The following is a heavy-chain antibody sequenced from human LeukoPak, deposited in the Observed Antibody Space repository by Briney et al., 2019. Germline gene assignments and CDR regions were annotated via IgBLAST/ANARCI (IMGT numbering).Heavy chain of an antibody. D-gene: IGHD3-22*01. V-gene: IGHV1-24*01. Sequence: ASVKVSCKVSGYTLTELSMHWVRQAPGKGLEWMGGFDPEDGETIYAQKFQGRVTMTEDTSTDTAYMELSSLRSEDTAVYYCATTYYDSSGYYCAAFDIWGQGTMVTVSS. CDR2: FDPEDGET. J-gene: IGHJ3*02. CDR1: GYTLTELS. CDR3: ATTYYDSSGYYCAAFDI.